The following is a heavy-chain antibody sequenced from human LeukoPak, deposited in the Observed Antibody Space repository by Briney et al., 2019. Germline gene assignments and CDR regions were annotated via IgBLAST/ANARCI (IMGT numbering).Heavy chain of an antibody. CDR3: ARDCTNGVCFHH. D-gene: IGHD2-8*01. CDR2: ISGSGGST. CDR1: GFTFSSYA. V-gene: IGHV3-23*01. Sequence: GGSLRLSCAASGFTFSSYAMSWVRQAPGKGLEWVSAISGSGGSTYYADSVKGRFTISRDNSKNTLYLQMNSLRAEDTAVYYCARDCTNGVCFHHWGQGTLVTVSS. J-gene: IGHJ4*02.